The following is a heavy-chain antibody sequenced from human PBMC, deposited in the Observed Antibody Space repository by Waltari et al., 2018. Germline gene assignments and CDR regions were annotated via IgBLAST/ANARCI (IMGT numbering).Heavy chain of an antibody. Sequence: QVQLVQSGAEVKKPGASVKVSCKASGYTFTSYYMHWVRQAPGQGLEWMGIINPSGGSTSYAQKFQGRVTMTRDTSTSTVYMELSSLRSEDTAVYYCARVLRGGRVVVAPRVRGNGMDVWGQGTTVTVSS. V-gene: IGHV1-46*03. CDR3: ARVLRGGRVVVAPRVRGNGMDV. D-gene: IGHD2-15*01. CDR1: GYTFTSYY. CDR2: INPSGGST. J-gene: IGHJ6*02.